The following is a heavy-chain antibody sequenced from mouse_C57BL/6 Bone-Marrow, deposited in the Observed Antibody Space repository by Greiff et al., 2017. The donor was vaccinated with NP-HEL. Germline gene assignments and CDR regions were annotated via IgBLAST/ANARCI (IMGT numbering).Heavy chain of an antibody. Sequence: LQESGGDLVKPGGSLKLSCAASGFTFCSYGMSWVRQTPVKWLVWFATISSGVSYTYYPDSVKGRFTISRDNAKNTLYLQMSSLKSEDTAMYYCARHYYSNYFDYWGQGTTLTVSS. V-gene: IGHV5-6*01. CDR1: GFTFCSYG. CDR3: ARHYYSNYFDY. J-gene: IGHJ2*01. CDR2: ISSGVSYT. D-gene: IGHD2-5*01.